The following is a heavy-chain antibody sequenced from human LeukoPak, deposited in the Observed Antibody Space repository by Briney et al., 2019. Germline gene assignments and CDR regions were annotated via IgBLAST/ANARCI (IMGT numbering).Heavy chain of an antibody. J-gene: IGHJ4*02. D-gene: IGHD3-16*01. CDR1: GLTFSSYE. Sequence: PGGSLRLSCAASGLTFSSYEMNWVRQAPGKGLEWVSYISSSGATIYYADSMKGRFTISRDNTKNSLYLQMNSLRAEDTAIYYCARDFGGYFDYWGQGTLVTVSS. CDR2: ISSSGATI. V-gene: IGHV3-48*03. CDR3: ARDFGGYFDY.